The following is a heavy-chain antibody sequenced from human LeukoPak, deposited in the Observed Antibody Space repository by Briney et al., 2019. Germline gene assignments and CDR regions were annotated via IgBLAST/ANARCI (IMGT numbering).Heavy chain of an antibody. CDR3: ARGGWFGSRYAFDY. Sequence: PGGSLRLSCAASGFTVSSNYMSWVRQAPGKGLEWVSVIYSGGSTYYADSVKGRFTISRDNSKNTLYLQMNSLRAEDTAVYYCARGGWFGSRYAFDYWGQGTLVTVSS. CDR2: IYSGGST. J-gene: IGHJ4*02. V-gene: IGHV3-66*01. CDR1: GFTVSSNY. D-gene: IGHD3-10*01.